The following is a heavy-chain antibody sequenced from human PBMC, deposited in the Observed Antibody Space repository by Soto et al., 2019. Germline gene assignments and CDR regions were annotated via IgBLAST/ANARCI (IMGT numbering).Heavy chain of an antibody. D-gene: IGHD4-17*01. V-gene: IGHV5-10-1*01. CDR2: IDPSDPYT. J-gene: IGHJ6*02. Sequence: PGESLKISCNGSGYSFTSYWISWVRQMPGKGLEWMGRIDPSDPYTNYSPSFQGHVTISADKSISTAYLQWSSLKASDTAMYYCARADFYTDYGGNSGWNPKRRNYYYGMDVWGQGTTVTVSS. CDR3: ARADFYTDYGGNSGWNPKRRNYYYGMDV. CDR1: GYSFTSYW.